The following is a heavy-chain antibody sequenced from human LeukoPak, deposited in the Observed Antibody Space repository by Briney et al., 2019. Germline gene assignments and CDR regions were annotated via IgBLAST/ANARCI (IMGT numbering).Heavy chain of an antibody. D-gene: IGHD2-2*01. J-gene: IGHJ5*02. CDR3: AKDPGCTSCFHGFDP. Sequence: GGSLRLSCAASGFTFSSYAMSWVRQAPGKGLEWVSAISGSGGSTYCADSVKGRFTISRDNSKNTLYLQMNSLRAEDTAVYYCAKDPGCTSCFHGFDPWGQGTLVTVSS. CDR2: ISGSGGST. V-gene: IGHV3-23*01. CDR1: GFTFSSYA.